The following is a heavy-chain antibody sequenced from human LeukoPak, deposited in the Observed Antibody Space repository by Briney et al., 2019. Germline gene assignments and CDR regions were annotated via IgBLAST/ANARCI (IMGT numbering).Heavy chain of an antibody. D-gene: IGHD5-24*01. CDR2: IKEDGSET. CDR3: ARETPRRGETRDGYR. CDR1: GFIFKKYW. V-gene: IGHV3-7*01. J-gene: IGHJ4*02. Sequence: GSLRLSCVASGFIFKKYWMNWVRQVPGKGLECLANIKEDGSETYYADSVKGRFTISRDNPKNLLFLQINSLRVEDTAVYYCARETPRRGETRDGYRWGQGTVVTVSS.